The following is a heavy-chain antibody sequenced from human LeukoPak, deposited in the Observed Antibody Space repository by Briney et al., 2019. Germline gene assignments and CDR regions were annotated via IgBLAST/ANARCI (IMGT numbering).Heavy chain of an antibody. CDR3: ARVNTTSDAFDI. CDR2: IYYSGST. D-gene: IGHD1-14*01. CDR1: GGSISSYY. J-gene: IGHJ3*02. Sequence: ASETLSLTCTVSGGSISSYYWSWIRRPPGKGLEWIGYIYYSGSTNYNPSLKSRVTISVDTSKNQFSLKLSSVTAADTAVYYCARVNTTSDAFDIWGQGTMVTVSS. V-gene: IGHV4-59*01.